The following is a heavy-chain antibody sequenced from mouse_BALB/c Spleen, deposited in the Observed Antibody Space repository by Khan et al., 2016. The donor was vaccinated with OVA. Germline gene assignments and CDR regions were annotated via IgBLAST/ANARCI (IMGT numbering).Heavy chain of an antibody. CDR3: TRGNFYAMDY. CDR1: GFSLTTYG. D-gene: IGHD2-1*01. V-gene: IGHV2-6*02. J-gene: IGHJ4*01. CDR2: IWSDGAS. Sequence: QVQLKESGPGLVAPSQSLSITCTVSGFSLTTYGIHWVRQPPGKGLEWLIVIWSDGASTYNSALKSRLSISKDSSKSQVFLKMNSLQTDDTAMYNCTRGNFYAMDYWGQGTSVTVSS.